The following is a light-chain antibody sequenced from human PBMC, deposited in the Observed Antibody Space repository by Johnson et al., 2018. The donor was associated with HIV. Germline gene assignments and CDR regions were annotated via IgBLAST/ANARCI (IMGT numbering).Light chain of an antibody. J-gene: IGLJ1*01. V-gene: IGLV1-51*01. Sequence: QSVLTQPPSVSAAPGQKVTISCSGSSSNIGNNYVSWYQKLPGTAPKLLIYDNNKRPSGIPDRISGSKSGTSATLGITGLQTGDEADYYCGTWDTRLSGGHVVGTGTKVTVL. CDR2: DNN. CDR3: GTWDTRLSGGHV. CDR1: SSNIGNNY.